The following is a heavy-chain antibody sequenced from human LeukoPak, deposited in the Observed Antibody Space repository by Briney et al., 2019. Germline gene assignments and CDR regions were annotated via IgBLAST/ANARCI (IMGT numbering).Heavy chain of an antibody. V-gene: IGHV3-11*04. CDR1: GFIFSDHY. CDR2: ITKSGTDM. D-gene: IGHD7-27*01. J-gene: IGHJ4*02. CDR3: GRGHWGIDY. Sequence: PGGSLRLSCGASGFIFSDHYMSWLRQDPGRGLEWISYITKSGTDMEYADSVKGRFTISRDNAKNSLFLQMNSLRAEDTAVYFCGRGHWGIDYWGQGTLVTVS.